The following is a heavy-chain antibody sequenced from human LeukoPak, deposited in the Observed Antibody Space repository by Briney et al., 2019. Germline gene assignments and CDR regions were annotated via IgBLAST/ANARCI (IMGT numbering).Heavy chain of an antibody. V-gene: IGHV3-23*01. CDR3: AKDYRGQDSLFDY. D-gene: IGHD3-10*01. Sequence: GGSLRLSCAASGFTFSSFAMSWVRQAPGKGLEWVSGISETGGTTWHADSVKGRLTISSDNSKNTLYLQMNTLRAEDTAIYYCAKDYRGQDSLFDYWGQGTLVIVSP. J-gene: IGHJ4*02. CDR1: GFTFSSFA. CDR2: ISETGGTT.